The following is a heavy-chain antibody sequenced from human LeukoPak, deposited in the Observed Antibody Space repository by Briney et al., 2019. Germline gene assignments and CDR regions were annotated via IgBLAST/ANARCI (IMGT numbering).Heavy chain of an antibody. CDR1: GFTFSSYA. V-gene: IGHV3-23*01. Sequence: GESLRLSCAASGFTFSSYAMSWVRQAPGKGLEWVSAISGSGGSTYYADSVKGRFTISRDNSKSTLYLQMNGLRVEDTAVYYCAKGQIARSDRFDYWGQGTLVTVSS. D-gene: IGHD2-21*01. CDR3: AKGQIARSDRFDY. J-gene: IGHJ4*02. CDR2: ISGSGGST.